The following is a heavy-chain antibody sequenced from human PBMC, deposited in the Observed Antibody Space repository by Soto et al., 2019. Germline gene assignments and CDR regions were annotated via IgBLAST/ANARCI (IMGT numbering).Heavy chain of an antibody. CDR2: ISTSSSYI. D-gene: IGHD5-18*01. V-gene: IGHV3-21*01. CDR1: GFTLSSYT. J-gene: IGHJ3*02. CDR3: ASTGYSYGFDAFDI. Sequence: EVQLVESGGGLVKPGGSLRLSCAASGFTLSSYTMNWVRQAPGKGLEWVSSISTSSSYIYYADSVKGRFIISRDNAKNSLYLQMNSLKAEDSATYYCASTGYSYGFDAFDIWGQGTMVTVSS.